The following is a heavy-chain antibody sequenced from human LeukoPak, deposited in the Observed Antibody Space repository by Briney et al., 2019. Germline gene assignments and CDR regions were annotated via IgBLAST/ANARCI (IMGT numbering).Heavy chain of an antibody. CDR3: ARVSSSGWSNYYYYGMDV. Sequence: ASVKVSCKASGGTFSSYAISWARQAPGQGLEWMGRIIPILGIANYAQKFQGRVTITADKSTSTAYMELSSLRSEDTAVYYCARVSSSGWSNYYYYGMDVWGQGTTVTVSS. J-gene: IGHJ6*02. V-gene: IGHV1-69*04. CDR1: GGTFSSYA. D-gene: IGHD6-19*01. CDR2: IIPILGIA.